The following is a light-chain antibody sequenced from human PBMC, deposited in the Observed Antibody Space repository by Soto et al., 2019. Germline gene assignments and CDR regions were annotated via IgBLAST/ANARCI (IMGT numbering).Light chain of an antibody. Sequence: EIVLTQSPGILSLSPVERASLSCVASQGISSSFLAWYQQKPGQAPRLLIYGASSRATGIPDRFSGTGSETDFTLTISRLEPEDFALYYCQQYGSSPPITFGQGTRLEIK. V-gene: IGKV3-20*01. CDR3: QQYGSSPPIT. CDR1: QGISSSF. J-gene: IGKJ5*01. CDR2: GAS.